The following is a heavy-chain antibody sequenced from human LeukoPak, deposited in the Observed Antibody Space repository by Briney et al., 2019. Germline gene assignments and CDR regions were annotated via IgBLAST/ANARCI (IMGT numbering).Heavy chain of an antibody. CDR3: ARNVTAITRLDVFDL. CDR2: VYYSGST. V-gene: IGHV4-39*02. CDR1: GNSMINSHY. J-gene: IGHJ3*01. Sequence: PSETLSLTCTVSGNSMINSHYWGWIRQSPGKGLEWIGSVYYSGSTFYNPSLKSRITISVDTSKNHFSLELRSVTAADTAIYYCARNVTAITRLDVFDLWGPGTMVSVPS. D-gene: IGHD2-21*02.